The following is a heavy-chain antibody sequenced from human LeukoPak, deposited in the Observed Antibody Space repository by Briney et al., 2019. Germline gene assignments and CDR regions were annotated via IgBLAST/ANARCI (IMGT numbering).Heavy chain of an antibody. V-gene: IGHV3-23*01. D-gene: IGHD2-15*01. CDR2: ISGSGGST. J-gene: IGHJ6*03. CDR3: AKGLFGGDSYYYYYMDV. CDR1: GFTFSSYA. Sequence: GGSLRLSCAASGFTFSSYAMSWVRQAQGKGMEWVSAISGSGGSTYYADSVNGRFTISRDNSKNTLYLQMNSLRADDTAVYYCAKGLFGGDSYYYYYMDVWGKGTTVTVSS.